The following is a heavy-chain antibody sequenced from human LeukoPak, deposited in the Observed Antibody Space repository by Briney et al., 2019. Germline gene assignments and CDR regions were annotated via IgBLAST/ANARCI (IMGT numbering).Heavy chain of an antibody. V-gene: IGHV5-51*01. Sequence: GESLKISCKGSGYSFTNYWIAWARQMPGKGLEWMGIIYPGDSEGRYSPSFQGQVTISADKSIRTAYLQWSSLKASDSAMYYCARSPAEGFYYGLDVWGQGTTVTVSS. J-gene: IGHJ6*02. CDR3: ARSPAEGFYYGLDV. CDR1: GYSFTNYW. D-gene: IGHD2-15*01. CDR2: IYPGDSEG.